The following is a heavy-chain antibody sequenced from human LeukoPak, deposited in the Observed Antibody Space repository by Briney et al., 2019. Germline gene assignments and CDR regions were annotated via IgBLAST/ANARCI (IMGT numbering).Heavy chain of an antibody. J-gene: IGHJ4*02. CDR1: GFTFSSYA. V-gene: IGHV3-30-3*01. Sequence: GGSLRLSCAASGFTFSSYAMHWVRQAPGKGLEWVAVISYDGSNKYYADSVKGRFTISRDNSKNTLYLQVNSLRAEDTAVYYCARSPSSGWSNDFDYWGQGTLVTVSS. CDR2: ISYDGSNK. CDR3: ARSPSSGWSNDFDY. D-gene: IGHD6-19*01.